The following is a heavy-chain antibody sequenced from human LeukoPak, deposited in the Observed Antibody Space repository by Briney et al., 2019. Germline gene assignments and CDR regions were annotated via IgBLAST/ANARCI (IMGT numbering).Heavy chain of an antibody. D-gene: IGHD3-9*01. CDR2: INSDGSST. Sequence: GGSLRLSCAASGFTFSSYWMHWVRQAPGKGLVWVSRINSDGSSTSYADSVKGRFTISRDNAKNTLYLQMNSLRAEDTAVYYCARDPSIYDILTGYQPPYFDHWGQGTLVTVSS. CDR3: ARDPSIYDILTGYQPPYFDH. V-gene: IGHV3-74*01. CDR1: GFTFSSYW. J-gene: IGHJ4*02.